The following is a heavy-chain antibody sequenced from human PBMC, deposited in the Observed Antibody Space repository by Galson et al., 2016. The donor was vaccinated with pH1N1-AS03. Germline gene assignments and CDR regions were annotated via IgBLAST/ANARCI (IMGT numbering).Heavy chain of an antibody. V-gene: IGHV3-23*01. CDR2: ISGIGTST. CDR1: GFTFKNYA. CDR3: AKEGDEGAFDC. J-gene: IGHJ4*02. Sequence: CAASGFTFKNYAMSWVRQAPGKGLEWVSVISGIGTSTYYAASVKSRFSISRDNARNTLSLQMDGLRAEDTALYYCAKEGDEGAFDCWGQGTLVTVSP.